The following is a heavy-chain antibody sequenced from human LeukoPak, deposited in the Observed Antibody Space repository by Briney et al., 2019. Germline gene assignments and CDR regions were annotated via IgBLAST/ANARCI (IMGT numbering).Heavy chain of an antibody. CDR3: ARIILAARRQDWFDP. CDR1: GGSMSGYY. V-gene: IGHV4-59*01. CDR2: IYYTGST. Sequence: RPSETLSLTCTVSGGSMSGYYWTWIRQAPGKGLEWIGNIYYTGSTNYSPSLKSRLTISVDTSKNQFSLMLTSVTAADTAVYYCARIILAARRQDWFDPWGQGTLVTVSS. J-gene: IGHJ5*02. D-gene: IGHD6-6*01.